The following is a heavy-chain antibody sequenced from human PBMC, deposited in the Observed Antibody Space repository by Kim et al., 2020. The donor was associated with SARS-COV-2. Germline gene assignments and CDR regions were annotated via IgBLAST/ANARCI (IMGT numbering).Heavy chain of an antibody. J-gene: IGHJ5*02. D-gene: IGHD4-17*01. V-gene: IGHV1-18*01. Sequence: YAQKLQGIVTMTTDTSTSTAYLELRSLRSDDTAVYYCARNDYGDYGWFDPWGQGTLVTVSS. CDR3: ARNDYGDYGWFDP.